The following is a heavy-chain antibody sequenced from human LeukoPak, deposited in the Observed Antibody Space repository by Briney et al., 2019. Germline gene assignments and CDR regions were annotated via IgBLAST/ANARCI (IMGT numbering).Heavy chain of an antibody. V-gene: IGHV3-7*01. CDR3: ARDQLWLYGRTSYYYYFYMDV. CDR1: GFSFSSYE. Sequence: PGGSLRLSCAASGFSFSSYEMNWVRQAPGKGLEWVANIKQDGSEKYYVDSVKGRFTISRDNAKNLLYLQVNSLRAEDTAVYYCARDQLWLYGRTSYYYYFYMDVWGTGTTVAVSS. D-gene: IGHD3-10*01. CDR2: IKQDGSEK. J-gene: IGHJ6*03.